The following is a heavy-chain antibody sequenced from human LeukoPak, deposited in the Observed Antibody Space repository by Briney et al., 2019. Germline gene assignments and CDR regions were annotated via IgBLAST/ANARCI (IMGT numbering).Heavy chain of an antibody. CDR3: ATRRVGATSGFDY. CDR1: GFTSSSYS. CDR2: ISSSSSYI. D-gene: IGHD1-26*01. J-gene: IGHJ4*02. V-gene: IGHV3-21*01. Sequence: GGSLRLSCAASGFTSSSYSMNWVRQAPGKGLEWVSSISSSSSYIYYADSVKGRFTISRDNAKNSLYLQMNSLRAEDTAVYYCATRRVGATSGFDYWGQGTLVTVSS.